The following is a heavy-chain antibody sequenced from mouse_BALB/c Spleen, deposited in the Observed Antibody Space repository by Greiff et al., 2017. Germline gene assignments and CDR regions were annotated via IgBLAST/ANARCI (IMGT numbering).Heavy chain of an antibody. CDR1: GYTFTSYT. V-gene: IGHV1-4*02. Sequence: VKLQESAAELARPGASVKMSCKASGYTFTSYTMHWVKQRPGQGLEWIGYINPSSGYTEYNQKFKDKTTLTADKSSSTAYMQLSSLTSEDSAVYYCARWSAYFDVWGAGTTVTVSS. CDR3: ARWSAYFDV. CDR2: INPSSGYT. J-gene: IGHJ1*01.